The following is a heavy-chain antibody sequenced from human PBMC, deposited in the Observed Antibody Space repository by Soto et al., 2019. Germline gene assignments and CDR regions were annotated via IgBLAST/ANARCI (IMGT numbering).Heavy chain of an antibody. CDR2: TYYRSKWYN. D-gene: IGHD6-6*01. CDR1: GDSVSSNSAA. Sequence: QSQTLSLTCAISGDSVSSNSAAWNWIRQSPSRGLEWLGRTYYRSKWYNDYAVSVKSRITINPDTSKNQFSLQLNSVTPEDTAVYYCARVASSSPYYYYGMDVWGQGTTVTVSS. J-gene: IGHJ6*02. CDR3: ARVASSSPYYYYGMDV. V-gene: IGHV6-1*01.